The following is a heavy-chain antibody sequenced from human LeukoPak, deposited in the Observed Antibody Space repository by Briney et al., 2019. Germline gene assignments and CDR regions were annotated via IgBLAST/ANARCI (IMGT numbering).Heavy chain of an antibody. CDR3: ARDPDYGLGIDY. CDR1: GFTFSSYA. V-gene: IGHV3-30-3*01. D-gene: IGHD4-17*01. CDR2: ISYDGSNK. J-gene: IGHJ4*02. Sequence: GRSLRLSCAASGFTFSSYAMHWVRQAPGKGLEWVAVISYDGSNKYYADSVKGRFTISRDNSKNTLYLQMNSLRAEDTAVYYCARDPDYGLGIDYWGQGTLVTVSS.